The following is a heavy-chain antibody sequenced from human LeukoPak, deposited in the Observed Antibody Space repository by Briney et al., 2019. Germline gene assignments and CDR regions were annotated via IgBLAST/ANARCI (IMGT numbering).Heavy chain of an antibody. Sequence: GASVKVSCKASGGTFSTFGISWVRQAPGQGLEWMGGIIPMSGTVNNAQKFQGRVTITADKSTGTAYMELRSLRSDDTAVYYCARDYVPYYYGSGGTRSGGIWGQGTMVTVSS. D-gene: IGHD3-10*01. CDR3: ARDYVPYYYGSGGTRSGGI. CDR2: IIPMSGTV. V-gene: IGHV1-69*06. CDR1: GGTFSTFG. J-gene: IGHJ3*02.